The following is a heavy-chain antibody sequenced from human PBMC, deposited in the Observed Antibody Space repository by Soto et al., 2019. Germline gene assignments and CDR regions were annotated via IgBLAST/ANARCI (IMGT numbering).Heavy chain of an antibody. CDR1: GFTFSSYA. CDR2: ISGSGGST. Sequence: GGSLRLSCAASGFTFSSYAMSWVRQAPGKGLEWVSAISGSGGSTYCADSVKGRFTISRDNSKNTLYLQMNSLRAEDTAVYYCAKDFGSGYDRRSRDAFDIWGRGTMVTVSS. V-gene: IGHV3-23*01. J-gene: IGHJ3*02. CDR3: AKDFGSGYDRRSRDAFDI. D-gene: IGHD5-12*01.